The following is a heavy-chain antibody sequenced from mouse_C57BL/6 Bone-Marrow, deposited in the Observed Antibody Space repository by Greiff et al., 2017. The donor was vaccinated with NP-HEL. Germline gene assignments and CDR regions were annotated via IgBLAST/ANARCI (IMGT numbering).Heavy chain of an antibody. Sequence: VQLQQSGAELVRPGASVTLSCKASGYTFTDYEMHWVKQTPVHGLEWIGAIDPETGGTAYNQKFKGKVILTGDKSSSTSYMELRSLTSKDSAVYYCTRGPLLLRYPAWFAYWGQETLVTVSA. CDR2: IDPETGGT. CDR1: GYTFTDYE. V-gene: IGHV1-15*01. CDR3: TRGPLLLRYPAWFAY. D-gene: IGHD1-1*01. J-gene: IGHJ3*01.